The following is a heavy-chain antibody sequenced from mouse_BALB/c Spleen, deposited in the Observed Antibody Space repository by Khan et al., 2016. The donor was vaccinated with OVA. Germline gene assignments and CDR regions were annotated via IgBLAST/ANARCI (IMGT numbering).Heavy chain of an antibody. CDR1: GFTFSDYG. CDR2: ISDLAYTI. Sequence: EVGLVESGGGLVQPGGSRKLSCAASGFTFSDYGMAWVRQAPGKGPEWVAFISDLAYTIYYGDAVTGRFTISRENAKNTLYLEMSSLRSEDTAIYYCARGGGTAPFAYWGLGTLVTVSA. V-gene: IGHV5-15*02. J-gene: IGHJ3*01. D-gene: IGHD1-2*01. CDR3: ARGGGTAPFAY.